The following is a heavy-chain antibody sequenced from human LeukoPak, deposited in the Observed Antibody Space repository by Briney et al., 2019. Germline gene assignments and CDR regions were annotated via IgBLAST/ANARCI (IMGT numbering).Heavy chain of an antibody. V-gene: IGHV3-48*04. CDR3: ARGTNWSPLDFDY. Sequence: PGGSLRLSCVGSGFTFNSYSMNWVRQTPGTGLEWVSYIASRGETIYYVDSVKGRFTVSRDNTKNSLYLQMNSLRAEDTAVYFCARGTNWSPLDFDYWGQGTLVTVSS. CDR1: GFTFNSYS. CDR2: IASRGETI. D-gene: IGHD1-20*01. J-gene: IGHJ4*02.